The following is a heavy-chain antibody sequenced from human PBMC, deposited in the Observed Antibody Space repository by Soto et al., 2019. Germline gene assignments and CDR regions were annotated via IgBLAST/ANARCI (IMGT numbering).Heavy chain of an antibody. V-gene: IGHV3-7*05. Sequence: GGSLRLSCAASTFTFSDYWVSWVRQAPGKGLEGVANIKFDGSEGYYVDSVSGRFTISRDNAKNSLYLQMNSLRAEDTAVYYCAREQSRALGVWGQGTTVTVSS. J-gene: IGHJ6*02. D-gene: IGHD3-10*01. CDR3: AREQSRALGV. CDR1: TFTFSDYW. CDR2: IKFDGSEG.